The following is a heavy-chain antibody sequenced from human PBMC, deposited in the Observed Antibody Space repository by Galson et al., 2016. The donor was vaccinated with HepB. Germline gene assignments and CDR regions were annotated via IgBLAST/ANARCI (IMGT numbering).Heavy chain of an antibody. J-gene: IGHJ5*02. D-gene: IGHD3-3*01. V-gene: IGHV1-69*13. CDR2: IIPIYGPA. CDR1: GGTFSTYA. CDR3: ARASSPSYTIFGVITPRGFDP. Sequence: SVKVSCKASGGTFSTYAISWVRQAPGQGLEWMGGIIPIYGPANYAQRFQGRPTITADESPTTAYSELSSLRSEDTAMYYCARASSPSYTIFGVITPRGFDPWGQGTLVTVSS.